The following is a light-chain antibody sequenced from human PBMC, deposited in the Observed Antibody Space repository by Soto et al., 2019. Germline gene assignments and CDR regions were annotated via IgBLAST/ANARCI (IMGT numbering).Light chain of an antibody. CDR1: QSISVW. Sequence: DIQMTQSPSTLSASVGDRVTITCRASQSISVWLAWYQQKPGKVPKILIYQASILESGVPSRFSGSGSGTEFTLTISNLQPDDFATYYCQNYNRDFPFTFGPGTKVDIK. CDR3: QNYNRDFPFT. J-gene: IGKJ3*01. CDR2: QAS. V-gene: IGKV1-5*03.